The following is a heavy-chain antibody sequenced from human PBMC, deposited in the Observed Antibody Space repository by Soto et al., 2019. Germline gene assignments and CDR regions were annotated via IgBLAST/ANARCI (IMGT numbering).Heavy chain of an antibody. Sequence: PGGSLRLSCAASGFTFSSYWMHWVRQAPGKGLVWVSRIKTDGSSTNYADSVKGRFTISRDNAKNMLYLQMNSLRPEDTAVYYCTTDSYSTMIVVRFDYWGHGTLVTVSS. D-gene: IGHD3-22*01. CDR1: GFTFSSYW. J-gene: IGHJ4*01. V-gene: IGHV3-74*01. CDR3: TTDSYSTMIVVRFDY. CDR2: IKTDGSST.